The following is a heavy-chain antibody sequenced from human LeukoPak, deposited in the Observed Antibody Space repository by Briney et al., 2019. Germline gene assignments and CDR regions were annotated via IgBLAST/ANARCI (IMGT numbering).Heavy chain of an antibody. D-gene: IGHD3-22*01. V-gene: IGHV1-46*01. CDR3: GRDLVPSFYFYDSSTNPGAFDI. CDR2: INPSGGGT. J-gene: IGHJ3*02. CDR1: GYTFTSYY. Sequence: ASVKVSCEASGYTFTSYYMHWVRQAPGQGLEWMGIINPSGGGTSYAQKFQGRVTMTRDTSTSTVYMELSSLRSEDTAVYYCGRDLVPSFYFYDSSTNPGAFDIWGQGTMVTVSS.